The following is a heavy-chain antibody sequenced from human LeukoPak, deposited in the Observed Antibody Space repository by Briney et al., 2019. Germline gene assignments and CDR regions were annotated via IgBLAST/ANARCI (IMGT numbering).Heavy chain of an antibody. J-gene: IGHJ4*02. D-gene: IGHD3-3*01. CDR1: GFIFSSYA. CDR3: ARDDGFWSGYSDY. CDR2: ISYDGNNK. V-gene: IGHV3-30-3*01. Sequence: GGSLRLSCAASGFIFSSYAMHWVRQAPGKGLEWVAVISYDGNNKYYADSVKGRFIISRDNSKNTLFLQMNSLRAEDTAFYYCARDDGFWSGYSDYWGQGTLVAVSS.